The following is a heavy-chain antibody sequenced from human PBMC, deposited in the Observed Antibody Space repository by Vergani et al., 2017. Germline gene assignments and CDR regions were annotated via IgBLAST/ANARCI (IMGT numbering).Heavy chain of an antibody. CDR1: GFTFSSYA. CDR2: ISGSVGST. CDR3: AKVPHAQTDYFDY. Sequence: EVQLLESGGGLVQPGGSLRLSCAASGFTFSSYAMSWVRQAPGKGLEWVSAISGSVGSTYYADPVKGRFTISRDNSKKTLYLQMNSLTAEDTAVYYCAKVPHAQTDYFDYWGQGTLVTVSS. J-gene: IGHJ4*02. V-gene: IGHV3-23*01.